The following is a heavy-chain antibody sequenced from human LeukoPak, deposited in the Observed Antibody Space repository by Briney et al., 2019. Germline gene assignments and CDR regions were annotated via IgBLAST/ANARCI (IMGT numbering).Heavy chain of an antibody. CDR2: INPDGGST. D-gene: IGHD6-13*01. CDR3: ARDGDIAAAGRWFDP. CDR1: GYTFTSYW. Sequence: ASVKVSCKAAGYTFTSYWIQWVREAPGQGLEWMGLINPDGGSTAYAQKFQGRVTITADESTSTAYMELSSLRSEDTAVYYCARDGDIAAAGRWFDPWGQGTLVTVSS. V-gene: IGHV1-46*01. J-gene: IGHJ5*02.